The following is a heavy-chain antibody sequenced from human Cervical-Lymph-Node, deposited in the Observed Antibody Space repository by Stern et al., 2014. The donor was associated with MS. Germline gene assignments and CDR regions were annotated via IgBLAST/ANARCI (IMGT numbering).Heavy chain of an antibody. V-gene: IGHV1-69*01. Sequence: VQLVESGAEVKKPGSSVKVSCKASGGTFHVYAINWLRQAPGQGLEWMGGIIPIIGTANYAQNFQGRVTITADASHRTSSMQLSSLRSDDTAVYYCARDGRHTNNFGLDVWGQGTTVTVSS. CDR1: GGTFHVYA. CDR2: IIPIIGTA. CDR3: ARDGRHTNNFGLDV. J-gene: IGHJ6*02.